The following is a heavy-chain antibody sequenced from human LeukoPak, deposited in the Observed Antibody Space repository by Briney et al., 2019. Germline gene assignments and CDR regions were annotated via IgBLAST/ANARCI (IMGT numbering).Heavy chain of an antibody. D-gene: IGHD2-2*01. Sequence: NASETLSLTCAVYGGSFSGYYWSWIRQPPGKGLEWIGEINHSGSTNYNPSLKSRVTISVDTSKNQFSLKLSSVPAADTAVYYCARGRYAAAAFDYWGQGTLVTVSS. V-gene: IGHV4-34*01. CDR2: INHSGST. CDR1: GGSFSGYY. CDR3: ARGRYAAAAFDY. J-gene: IGHJ4*02.